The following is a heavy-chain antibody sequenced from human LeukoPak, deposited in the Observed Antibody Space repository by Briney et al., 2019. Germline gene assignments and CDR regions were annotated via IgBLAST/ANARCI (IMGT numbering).Heavy chain of an antibody. D-gene: IGHD4-11*01. Sequence: PSETLSLTCTASGGSISSSSYYWGWIRQPPGKGLEWIGSIYYSGSTYYNPSLKSRVTISVDTSKNQFSLKLSSVTAADTAVYYCARRRTGSNYVYYYYYMDVWGKGTTVTVSS. CDR1: GGSISSSSYY. CDR3: ARRRTGSNYVYYYYYMDV. V-gene: IGHV4-39*01. J-gene: IGHJ6*03. CDR2: IYYSGST.